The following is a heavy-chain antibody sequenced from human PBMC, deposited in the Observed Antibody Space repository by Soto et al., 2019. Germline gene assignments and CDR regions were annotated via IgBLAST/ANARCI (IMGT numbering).Heavy chain of an antibody. CDR3: ARAGQTVTIFGVVNYGPDY. V-gene: IGHV4-39*01. J-gene: IGHJ4*02. Sequence: PSQTLSRTCTVSGGSISISSYYLGWIRQPPGKGLEWIGSIYYSGSTYYNPSLKSRVTISVDTSKNQFSLKLSSVTAADTAVYYCARAGQTVTIFGVVNYGPDYWGEGTPVTVSS. D-gene: IGHD3-3*01. CDR1: GGSISISSYY. CDR2: IYYSGST.